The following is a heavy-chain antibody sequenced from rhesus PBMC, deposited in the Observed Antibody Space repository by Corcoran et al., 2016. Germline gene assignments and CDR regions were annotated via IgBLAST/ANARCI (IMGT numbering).Heavy chain of an antibody. V-gene: IGHV4-169*01. J-gene: IGHJ4*01. CDR1: GGSISSSY. CDR3: ARGGRLVRGDYFDY. D-gene: IGHD6-31*01. CDR2: IYGSGSST. Sequence: QLQLQESGPGLVKPSETLSVTCAVSGGSISSSYWSWIRQAPGKGLEWIGYIYGSGSSTHYNPALKSRVTLSVDTSKNQLSLKLSSVTTADTAVYYCARGGRLVRGDYFDYWGQGVLVTVSS.